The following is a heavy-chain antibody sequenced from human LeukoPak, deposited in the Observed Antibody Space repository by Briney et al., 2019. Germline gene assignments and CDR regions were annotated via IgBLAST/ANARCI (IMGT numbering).Heavy chain of an antibody. D-gene: IGHD1-1*01. Sequence: GASVKVSCKASGYTFTSYGISWVQQAPGQGLEWMGWISAYNGNTNYAQNLQGRVAMTSDTSTNTAYMELTNLRSDDTAVYYCAKHEKKGGRNWNDVFDYWGQGTLVTVSS. CDR2: ISAYNGNT. CDR3: AKHEKKGGRNWNDVFDY. CDR1: GYTFTSYG. V-gene: IGHV1-18*01. J-gene: IGHJ4*02.